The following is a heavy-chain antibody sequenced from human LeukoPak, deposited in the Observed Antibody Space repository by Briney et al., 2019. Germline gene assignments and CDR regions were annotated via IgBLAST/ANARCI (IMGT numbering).Heavy chain of an antibody. Sequence: GGSLRLSCAASGFTFSSYWMSWVRQAPGKGLEWVGRIKSKTDGGTTDYAAPVKGRFTISRDDSKNTLYLQMNSLKTEDTAVYYCCSGYYVFDYWGQGTLVTVSS. J-gene: IGHJ4*02. CDR1: GFTFSSYW. CDR2: IKSKTDGGTT. D-gene: IGHD3-22*01. V-gene: IGHV3-15*01. CDR3: CSGYYVFDY.